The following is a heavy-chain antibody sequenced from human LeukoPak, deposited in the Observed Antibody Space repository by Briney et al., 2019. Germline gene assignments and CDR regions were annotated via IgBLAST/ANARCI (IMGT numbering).Heavy chain of an antibody. V-gene: IGHV4-59*01. CDR1: GGSISSYY. CDR2: IYYSGST. D-gene: IGHD6-13*01. Sequence: PSETLSLTCTVSGGSISSYYWSWIRQPPGKGLEWIGYIYYSGSTNYNPSLKSRVTISVDTSKNQFSLKLSSVTAADTAVYYCARDRGQLVNNWFDPWGQGTLVTVSS. CDR3: ARDRGQLVNNWFDP. J-gene: IGHJ5*02.